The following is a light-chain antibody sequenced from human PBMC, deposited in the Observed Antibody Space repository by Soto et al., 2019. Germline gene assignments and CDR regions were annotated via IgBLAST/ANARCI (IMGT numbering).Light chain of an antibody. CDR1: QSVSRY. V-gene: IGKV3-11*01. CDR2: DAS. CDR3: QQRDNWHPTYT. J-gene: IGKJ2*01. Sequence: IVLTQSPATLSLSPGERVTLSCRASQSVSRYLAWYQQKPGQAPRLLIYDASNRATGIPARFSGSGSGTDFTLTISSLAPEDFAVYYCQQRDNWHPTYTFGQGTKLEIK.